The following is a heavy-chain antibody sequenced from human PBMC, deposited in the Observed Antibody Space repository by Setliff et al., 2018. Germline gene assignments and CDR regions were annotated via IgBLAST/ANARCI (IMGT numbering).Heavy chain of an antibody. Sequence: ASVKVSCKASGHIFNSYGISWVRQAPGKGLEWVGWISSYNDVTTYAQRFQGRVTLTKDTSTSAAYMELRSLRSDDSAVYYCATLVRFCTRTACQKLAGDESWGQGTLVTSPQ. D-gene: IGHD2-8*01. CDR1: GHIFNSYG. CDR2: ISSYNDVT. CDR3: ATLVRFCTRTACQKLAGDES. V-gene: IGHV1-18*01. J-gene: IGHJ5*01.